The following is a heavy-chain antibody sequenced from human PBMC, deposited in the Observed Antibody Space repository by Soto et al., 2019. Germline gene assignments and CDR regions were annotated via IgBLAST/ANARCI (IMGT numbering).Heavy chain of an antibody. CDR2: ISWDGGST. Sequence: GGSLRLSCAAPGFTFDDYTMHWVRQAPGKGLEWVSLISWDGGSTYYADSVKGRFTISRDNSKNSLYLQMNSLRTEDTALYYCAKNQLRNGYNGIDYWGQGALVTVSS. J-gene: IGHJ4*02. CDR1: GFTFDDYT. D-gene: IGHD5-12*01. CDR3: AKNQLRNGYNGIDY. V-gene: IGHV3-43*01.